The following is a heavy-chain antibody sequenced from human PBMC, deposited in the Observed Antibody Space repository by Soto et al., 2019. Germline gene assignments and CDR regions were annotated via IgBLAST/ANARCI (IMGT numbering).Heavy chain of an antibody. J-gene: IGHJ5*02. CDR2: IYPGDSDS. V-gene: IGHV5-51*01. D-gene: IGHD4-17*01. CDR3: ARHGFYGDYASNYFDP. CDR1: GYNFATYW. Sequence: GESLKISCAGFGYNFATYWLAWVRQMPGKGLEYMGIIYPGDSDSRYSPSFQGQVTFSADKSISTAYLQWSSLKASDTAMYYCARHGFYGDYASNYFDPWGQGTLVTV.